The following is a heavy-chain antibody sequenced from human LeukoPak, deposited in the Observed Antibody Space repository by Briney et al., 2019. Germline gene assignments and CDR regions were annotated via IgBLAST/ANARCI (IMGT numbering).Heavy chain of an antibody. CDR3: ARVSPYYYGAGPYYVIY. Sequence: PGGSLRLSCAASGFTFSDYYMSWIRQAPGKGLEWVSYISSPGTSTFYADSVKGRFTVSRDNTKNSLFLQMNSLRVEDTAVYYCARVSPYYYGAGPYYVIYWGQGTLVTVSS. CDR2: ISSPGTST. D-gene: IGHD3-10*01. J-gene: IGHJ4*02. CDR1: GFTFSDYY. V-gene: IGHV3-11*01.